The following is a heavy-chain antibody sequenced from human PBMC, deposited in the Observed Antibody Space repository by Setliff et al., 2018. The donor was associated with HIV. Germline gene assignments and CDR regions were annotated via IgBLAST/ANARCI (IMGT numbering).Heavy chain of an antibody. CDR1: GGSISSYY. CDR3: ASAGSGTRAPPRY. V-gene: IGHV4-59*01. J-gene: IGHJ4*02. CDR2: IFYSGST. D-gene: IGHD1-1*01. Sequence: LTCTVSGGSISSYYWSWIRQPPGEGPEWIGYIFYSGSTNYNPSLKSRVTISLDTSKNQFSLKLTSVTAADTAVYYCASAGSGTRAPPRYWGQGTLVTVSS.